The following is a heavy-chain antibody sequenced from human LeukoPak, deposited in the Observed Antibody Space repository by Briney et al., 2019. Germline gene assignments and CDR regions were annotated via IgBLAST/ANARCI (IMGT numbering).Heavy chain of an antibody. Sequence: GASVKVSCKASGYTFTSYDINWVRQATGQGLEWMGWMNPNSGNTGYAQKFQGRVTMTRNTCISTAYMELSSLRSEDTAVYYCARGPRMGFTMIVVANKQFDPWGQGTLVTVSS. CDR1: GYTFTSYD. CDR2: MNPNSGNT. CDR3: ARGPRMGFTMIVVANKQFDP. D-gene: IGHD3-22*01. V-gene: IGHV1-8*02. J-gene: IGHJ5*02.